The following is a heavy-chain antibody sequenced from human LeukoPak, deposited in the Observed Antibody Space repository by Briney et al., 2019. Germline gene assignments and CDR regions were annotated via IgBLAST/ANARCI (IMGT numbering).Heavy chain of an antibody. Sequence: PGGSLRLSCAASGFTFSSYGMHWVRQAPGKGLEWVAVIWYDGSHEYYADSVKGRFTISRDNSKNTVYLQMNSLRAEDTAVYFCARDSVLYYYASGTYHNVKYFDYWGQGTLVTVSS. CDR1: GFTFSSYG. D-gene: IGHD3-10*01. V-gene: IGHV3-33*01. J-gene: IGHJ4*02. CDR3: ARDSVLYYYASGTYHNVKYFDY. CDR2: IWYDGSHE.